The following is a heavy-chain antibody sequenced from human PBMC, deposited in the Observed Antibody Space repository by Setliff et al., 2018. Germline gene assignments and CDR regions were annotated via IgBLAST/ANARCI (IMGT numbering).Heavy chain of an antibody. CDR3: AGTPALGTSWLSPFDY. D-gene: IGHD5-12*01. CDR2: SNHGGST. CDR1: GESFSNNY. J-gene: IGHJ4*02. Sequence: SETLSLTCSVYGESFSNNYWSWIRQTPGKGLEWIGESNHGGSTFIYPSLRSRVTISADTSKNQFSLKMSSVTAADTAMYYCAGTPALGTSWLSPFDYWGQGTLVTVSS. V-gene: IGHV4-34*01.